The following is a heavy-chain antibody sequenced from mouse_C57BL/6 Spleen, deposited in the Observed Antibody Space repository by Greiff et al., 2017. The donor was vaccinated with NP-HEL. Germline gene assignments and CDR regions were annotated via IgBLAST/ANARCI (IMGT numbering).Heavy chain of an antibody. CDR3: ASGGFRADY. V-gene: IGHV1-50*01. J-gene: IGHJ2*01. CDR2: IDPSDSYT. Sequence: QVQLQQPGAELVKPGASVKLSCKASGYTFTSYWMQWVKQRPGQGLEWIGEIDPSDSYTNYNQKFKGKATLTVDTSSSTAYMQLSSLTSEDSAVYYCASGGFRADYWGQGTTRTVSS. D-gene: IGHD3-1*01. CDR1: GYTFTSYW.